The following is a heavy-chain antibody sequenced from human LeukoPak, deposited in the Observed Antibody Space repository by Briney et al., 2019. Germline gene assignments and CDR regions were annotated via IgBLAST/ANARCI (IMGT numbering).Heavy chain of an antibody. V-gene: IGHV3-33*01. J-gene: IGHJ4*02. CDR3: ARSLRGSGSYHFDY. Sequence: PGGSLRLSCAASGFTFSSYGMHWVRQAPGKGLEWVAVIWYDGSNKYYADSVKGRFTISRDNSKNTLYLQMNSLRAEDTAVYYCARSLRGSGSYHFDYWGQGTLVTVSS. D-gene: IGHD3-10*01. CDR1: GFTFSSYG. CDR2: IWYDGSNK.